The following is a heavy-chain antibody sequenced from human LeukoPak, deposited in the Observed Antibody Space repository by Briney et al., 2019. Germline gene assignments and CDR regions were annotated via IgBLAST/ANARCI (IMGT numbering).Heavy chain of an antibody. CDR2: ISSYKGNT. J-gene: IGHJ4*02. CDR1: AKSFTTFA. V-gene: IGHV1-18*01. CDR3: ANENGYYDSRGFYQHFFDY. D-gene: IGHD3-22*01. Sequence: ASVKVSCKASAKSFTTFAIAWVRQAPGQGLEWMGWISSYKGNTNYAHKYQGRLTMTTDTSTTTAYMELRSLRSDDTAVYYCANENGYYDSRGFYQHFFDYWGQGTLVTVSS.